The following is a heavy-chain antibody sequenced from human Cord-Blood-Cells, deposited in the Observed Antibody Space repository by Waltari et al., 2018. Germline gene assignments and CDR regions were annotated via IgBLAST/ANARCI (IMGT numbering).Heavy chain of an antibody. CDR2: ICYSGST. Sequence: QLPPQESGPGLVKPSETLSLTCTVSGGSISSSSYYWGWIRQPPGKGVEWIGSICYSGSTYYNPSLKGRVTISVDTSKNQFSLKLGSVTAADTAVYYCARHFGSYYAFDIWGQGTMVTVSS. CDR1: GGSISSSSYY. D-gene: IGHD1-26*01. J-gene: IGHJ3*02. V-gene: IGHV4-39*01. CDR3: ARHFGSYYAFDI.